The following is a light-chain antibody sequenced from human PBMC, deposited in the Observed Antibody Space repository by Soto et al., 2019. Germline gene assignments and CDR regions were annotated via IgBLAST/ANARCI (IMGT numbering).Light chain of an antibody. Sequence: DIQMTQSPSTLSASVGDRVSITCRASQTINNLMAWYQQKPGQAPKLLIYKTSILENGVPSRFSGSGSGTEFTLSISSLQPDDFATYYCHQYNSYWTFGQGTRWIS. V-gene: IGKV1-5*03. CDR1: QTINNL. CDR2: KTS. J-gene: IGKJ1*01. CDR3: HQYNSYWT.